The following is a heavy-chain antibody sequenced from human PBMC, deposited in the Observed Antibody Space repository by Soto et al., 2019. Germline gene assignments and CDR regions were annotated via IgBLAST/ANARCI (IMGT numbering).Heavy chain of an antibody. CDR3: VCDDKSRY. CDR1: GFSFSTST. CDR2: IGRTGIDR. V-gene: IGHV3-21*01. J-gene: IGHJ4*02. Sequence: EVQLVESGGGLVKPGGSLRLSCAGSGFSFSTSTMNWVRQAPGKGLEFVSSIGRTGIDRYYIDSVKGRFTISRDNAQNSLYLQMKSPRAEDTALYYCVCDDKSRYWGQGTLVTVSS.